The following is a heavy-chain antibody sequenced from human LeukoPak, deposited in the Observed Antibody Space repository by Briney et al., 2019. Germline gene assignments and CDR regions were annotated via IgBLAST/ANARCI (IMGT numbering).Heavy chain of an antibody. Sequence: GGSLRLSCAASGFTFSSYSMNWVRQAPGKGLEWVSYISSSSGYINYADSVEGRFTISRDDAKNSLYLQMNSLRVEDTAVYYCARDLDVRGKGTTVTVSS. J-gene: IGHJ6*04. CDR1: GFTFSSYS. CDR3: ARDLDV. CDR2: ISSSSGYI. V-gene: IGHV3-21*01.